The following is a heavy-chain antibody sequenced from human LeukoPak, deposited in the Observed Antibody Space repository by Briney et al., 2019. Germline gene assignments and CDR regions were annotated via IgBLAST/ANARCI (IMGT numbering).Heavy chain of an antibody. D-gene: IGHD3-3*01. CDR1: GFTFSSYS. V-gene: IGHV3-21*01. CDR2: ISSSSSYI. J-gene: IGHJ6*02. Sequence: GGSLRLSSAASGFTFSSYSMNWVRQAPGKGLEWVSSISSSSSYIYHADSVKGRFTISRDNAKNSLYLQMNSLRAEDTAVYYCARGGYYDFWSGPAQKYGMDVWGQGTTVTVSS. CDR3: ARGGYYDFWSGPAQKYGMDV.